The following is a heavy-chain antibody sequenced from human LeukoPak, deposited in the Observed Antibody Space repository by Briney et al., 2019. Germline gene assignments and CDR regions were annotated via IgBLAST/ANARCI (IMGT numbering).Heavy chain of an antibody. V-gene: IGHV3-30*02. CDR3: AETFYSSELGEVFDY. J-gene: IGHJ4*02. Sequence: GGSLRLSCAASGFSFSNYAMHWVRQAPGKGLEWVAFIRYDGGNEYYADSVKGRFTISRDNSKNTVYLQMNSLRAEDTAVYYCAETFYSSELGEVFDYWGQGTLVTVSS. D-gene: IGHD3-22*01. CDR1: GFSFSNYA. CDR2: IRYDGGNE.